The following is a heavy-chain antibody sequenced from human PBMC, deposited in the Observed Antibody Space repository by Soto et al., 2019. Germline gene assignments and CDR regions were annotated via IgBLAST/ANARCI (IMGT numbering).Heavy chain of an antibody. CDR3: VKEVETVRLVAFAL. CDR1: GLTVSANY. CDR2: LYSGGTA. V-gene: IGHV3-53*01. Sequence: PGGSLRLSCAASGLTVSANYMNWVRQAPGKGLEWVSLLYSGGTAYYADSVRGRFTISRDNSKNTLYLQMNSLRVDDTALYYCVKEVETVRLVAFALWGQGTQVTVSS. J-gene: IGHJ4*02. D-gene: IGHD5-18*01.